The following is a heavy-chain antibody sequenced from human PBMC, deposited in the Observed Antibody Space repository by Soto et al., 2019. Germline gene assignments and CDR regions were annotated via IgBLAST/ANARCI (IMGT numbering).Heavy chain of an antibody. CDR1: GYTFTSYG. Sequence: ASVKVSCKASGYTFTSYGISWVRQAPGQGLEWMGRIIPILGIANYAQKFQGRVTITADKSTSTAYMELSSLRSEDTAVYYCARAEQLYCSGGSCYSHYYYYYGMDVWGQGTTVTVSS. CDR2: IIPILGIA. V-gene: IGHV1-69*04. D-gene: IGHD2-15*01. J-gene: IGHJ6*02. CDR3: ARAEQLYCSGGSCYSHYYYYYGMDV.